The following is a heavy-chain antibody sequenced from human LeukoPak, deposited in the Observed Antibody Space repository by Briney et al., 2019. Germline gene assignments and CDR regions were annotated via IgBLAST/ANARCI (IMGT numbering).Heavy chain of an antibody. J-gene: IGHJ4*02. V-gene: IGHV4-61*01. Sequence: SETLSLTCTLSVGSVSSGSDYWSWVRQPPGKGLEWLGYIYFSGSTNYNPSRKSRVTISVDMSKHHISLKLSSVTAADTAVYYCAREDGDSTQFYYWGQGTLVTVSS. CDR3: AREDGDSTQFYY. CDR1: VGSVSSGSDY. D-gene: IGHD4-17*01. CDR2: IYFSGST.